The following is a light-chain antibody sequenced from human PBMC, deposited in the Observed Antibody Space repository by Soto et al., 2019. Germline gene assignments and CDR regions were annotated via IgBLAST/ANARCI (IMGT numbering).Light chain of an antibody. CDR3: QQYDNLPLT. CDR1: HDIRTD. CDR2: AAS. V-gene: IGKV1-33*01. Sequence: NELTQSPSSLSASVGGRVTITCEASHDIRTDLNWYKQNSGKAPKIMIHAASTLEAGVPSRFSGSGSGTDFTFTISGLQPEDVETYYCQQYDNLPLTFGGGTKVDIK. J-gene: IGKJ4*01.